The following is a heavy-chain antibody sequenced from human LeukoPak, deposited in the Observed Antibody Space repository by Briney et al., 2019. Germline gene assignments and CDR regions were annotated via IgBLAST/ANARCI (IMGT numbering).Heavy chain of an antibody. CDR3: ARVKLDYGDYFDY. V-gene: IGHV4-34*01. CDR1: GGSFSGYY. CDR2: INHSGST. Sequence: SETLSLTCAVYGGSFSGYYWSWVRQPPGKGLEWIGEINHSGSTNYNPSLKSRVTISVDTSKNQFSLKLSSVTAADTAVYYCARVKLDYGDYFDYWGQGTLVTVSS. D-gene: IGHD4-17*01. J-gene: IGHJ4*02.